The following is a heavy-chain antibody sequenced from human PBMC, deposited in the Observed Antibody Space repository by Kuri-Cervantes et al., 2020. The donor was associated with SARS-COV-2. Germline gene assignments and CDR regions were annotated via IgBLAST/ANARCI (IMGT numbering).Heavy chain of an antibody. CDR2: ISNDASNK. Sequence: GGSLRLSCAASGFTFSSYAMYWVRQAPGKGLEWVAFISNDASNKYCTDSVKGRFTISRDNSKNTLYLQMNSLRVEDTAVYYCARGRIVVPAGKLRRDMKIDHWGQGNLV. CDR1: GFTFSSYA. D-gene: IGHD2-2*01. CDR3: ARGRIVVPAGKLRRDMKIDH. V-gene: IGHV3-30*04. J-gene: IGHJ4*02.